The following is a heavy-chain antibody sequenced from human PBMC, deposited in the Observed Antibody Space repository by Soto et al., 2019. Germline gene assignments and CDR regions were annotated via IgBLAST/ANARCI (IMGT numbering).Heavy chain of an antibody. CDR3: AASPRYCSGGKCYPSPVWAYYYGMDI. V-gene: IGHV1-46*01. CDR1: GYTFTSYY. J-gene: IGHJ6*02. CDR2: INPSGGST. D-gene: IGHD2-15*01. Sequence: ASVKVSGKAFGYTFTSYYMHWVRQAPGQGLDWVGIINPSGGSTTYAQNFQGRVTMTSDTSTTTVYMELSSLRSEDTAVYYCAASPRYCSGGKCYPSPVWAYYYGMDIWGQGTTVTVSS.